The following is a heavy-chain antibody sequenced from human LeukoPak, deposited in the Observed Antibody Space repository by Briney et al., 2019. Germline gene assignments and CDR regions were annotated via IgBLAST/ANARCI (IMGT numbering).Heavy chain of an antibody. Sequence: SETLSLTCAVYGGSFSGYYWSWIRQPPGKGLEWIWEINHSGSTNYNPSLKSRVTISVDTSKNQFSLKLSSVTAADTAVYYCARDPGGVEGAFDIWGQGTMVTVSS. J-gene: IGHJ3*02. CDR2: INHSGST. CDR1: GGSFSGYY. D-gene: IGHD2-8*02. CDR3: ARDPGGVEGAFDI. V-gene: IGHV4-34*01.